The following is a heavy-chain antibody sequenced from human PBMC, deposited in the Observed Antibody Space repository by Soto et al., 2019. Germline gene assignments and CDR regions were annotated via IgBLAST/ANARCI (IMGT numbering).Heavy chain of an antibody. J-gene: IGHJ4*02. CDR2: ISYDGSKI. CDR1: GFTFTSYA. V-gene: IGHV3-30*09. CDR3: ARDISGSYSIDH. Sequence: QVQLVESGGGVVQPGRSLRLSCAASGFTFTSYAMHWVRQAPGKGLEWVAAISYDGSKIHLADSVKGRFAISRDDSKNTVYLQMNSLRAEETAVYYCARDISGSYSIDHWGQGTLVTVSS. D-gene: IGHD1-26*01.